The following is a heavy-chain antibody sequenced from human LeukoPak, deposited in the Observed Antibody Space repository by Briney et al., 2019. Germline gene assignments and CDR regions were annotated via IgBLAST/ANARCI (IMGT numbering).Heavy chain of an antibody. CDR1: GFTFSSYA. CDR2: ISWNSGSI. V-gene: IGHV3-9*01. Sequence: GGSLRLSCAASGFTFSSYAMSWVRQAPGKGLEWVSGISWNSGSIGYADSVKGRFTISRDNAKNSLYLQMNSLRAEDTALYYCAKDIGYYDSSGYYSDATYYGMDVWGQGTTVTVSS. J-gene: IGHJ6*02. D-gene: IGHD3-22*01. CDR3: AKDIGYYDSSGYYSDATYYGMDV.